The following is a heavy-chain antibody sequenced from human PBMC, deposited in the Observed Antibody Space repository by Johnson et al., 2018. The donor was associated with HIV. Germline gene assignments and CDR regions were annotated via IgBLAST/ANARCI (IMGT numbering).Heavy chain of an antibody. V-gene: IGHV3-30*18. CDR2: ISYDGSNK. J-gene: IGHJ3*02. CDR3: AKHPDAFDI. Sequence: QVLLVESGGGVVQPGRSLRLSCAASGFTFSSYGMHWVRQAPGKGLEGVAVISYDGSNKYYADSVKGRFTISRDNSKNTLYLQMNSLRAEDTAVYYCAKHPDAFDIWGQGTMVTVSS. CDR1: GFTFSSYG.